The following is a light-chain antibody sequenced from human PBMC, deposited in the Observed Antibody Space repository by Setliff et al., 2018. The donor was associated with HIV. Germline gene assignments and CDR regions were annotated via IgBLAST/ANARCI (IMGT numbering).Light chain of an antibody. CDR1: QNIGTY. CDR2: AAS. V-gene: IGKV1-39*01. J-gene: IGKJ4*01. Sequence: DIQMTQSPSSLSASIGDRVTITCRASQNIGTYLNWYQQKPGKAPKLLIHAASRLQTGVPSRFTGSGSGTDFTLIISSLQPEDFAVYYCQQSYSYPPLTFGGGTKVDIK. CDR3: QQSYSYPPLT.